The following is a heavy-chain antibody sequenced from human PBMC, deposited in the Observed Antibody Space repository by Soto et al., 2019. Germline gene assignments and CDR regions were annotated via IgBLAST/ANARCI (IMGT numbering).Heavy chain of an antibody. Sequence: GESLKISCKGSGYSFTSYWIGWVRQMPGKGLEWMGIIYPGDSDTRYSPSFQGQVTISADKSISTAYLQWSSLKASDTAMYYCARGDGCGGDCYWGYWYFDLWGRGTLVTVSS. CDR3: ARGDGCGGDCYWGYWYFDL. CDR1: GYSFTSYW. D-gene: IGHD2-21*02. V-gene: IGHV5-51*01. J-gene: IGHJ2*01. CDR2: IYPGDSDT.